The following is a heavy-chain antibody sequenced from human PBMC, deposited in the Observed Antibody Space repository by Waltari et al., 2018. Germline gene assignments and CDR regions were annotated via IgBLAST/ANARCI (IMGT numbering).Heavy chain of an antibody. V-gene: IGHV3-21*03. CDR3: TRDLYGSGGDWFDP. CDR1: GFRFSDYD. J-gene: IGHJ5*02. CDR2: SGGTHSNI. D-gene: IGHD3-10*01. Sequence: EERLVESGGGLVKPGGSLRLSCVASGFRFSDYDMNWVRQAPGTGWEWVAASGGTHSNIFYAESVRGRFTVSRDNSKNSLYLEMSNVRAEDTGLYYCTRDLYGSGGDWFDPWGQGTLVTVSS.